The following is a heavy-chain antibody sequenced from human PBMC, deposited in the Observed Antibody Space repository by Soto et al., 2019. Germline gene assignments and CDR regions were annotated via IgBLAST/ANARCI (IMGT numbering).Heavy chain of an antibody. D-gene: IGHD3-22*01. CDR2: MNPNSGNT. CDR3: ARFGLGYYHTSGYAPSYYYGMDV. Sequence: ASVKVSCKASGYTFTSYDINWVRQATGQGLEWMGWMNPNSGNTGYAQKFQGRVTMTRNTSISTAYMELSSLRSEDTAVYYCARFGLGYYHTSGYAPSYYYGMDVWGQGTTVTVSS. V-gene: IGHV1-8*01. CDR1: GYTFTSYD. J-gene: IGHJ6*02.